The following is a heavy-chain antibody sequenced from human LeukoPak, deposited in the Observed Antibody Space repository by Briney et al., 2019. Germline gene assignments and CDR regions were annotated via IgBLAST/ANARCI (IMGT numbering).Heavy chain of an antibody. V-gene: IGHV3-74*01. Sequence: PGGSLRLSCAASGFTFSNYMMHWVRQAPGKGLVWVSRIKSDGITITYADSVKGRFTISRDSSKNTLYLQMNSLRAEDTAVYYCAKVSNYYYYYGMDVWGQGTTVTVSS. CDR1: GFTFSNYM. J-gene: IGHJ6*02. CDR3: AKVSNYYYYYGMDV. CDR2: IKSDGITI.